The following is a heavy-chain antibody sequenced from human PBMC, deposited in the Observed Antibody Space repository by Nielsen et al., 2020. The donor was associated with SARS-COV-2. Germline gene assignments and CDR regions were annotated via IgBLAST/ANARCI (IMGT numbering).Heavy chain of an antibody. D-gene: IGHD4-17*01. CDR2: ISAYNGNT. Sequence: ASVKVSCKASGYSFTSYDISWVRQAPGQGLEWMGWISAYNGNTNYAQKLQGRVTMTTDTSTSTAYMELRSLRSDDTAVYYCARVNGDYFSYYYMDVWGKGTTVTVSS. J-gene: IGHJ6*03. CDR3: ARVNGDYFSYYYMDV. V-gene: IGHV1-18*04. CDR1: GYSFTSYD.